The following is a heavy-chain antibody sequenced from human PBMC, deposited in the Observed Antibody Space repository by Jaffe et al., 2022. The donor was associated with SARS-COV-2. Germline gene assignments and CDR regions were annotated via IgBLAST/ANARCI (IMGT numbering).Heavy chain of an antibody. V-gene: IGHV3-9*01. CDR1: GFTFDDYA. J-gene: IGHJ4*02. CDR3: AKGRVYYDSSGYDY. CDR2: ISWNSGSI. Sequence: EVQLVESGGGLVQPGRSLRLSCAASGFTFDDYAMHWVRQAPGKGLEWVSGISWNSGSIGYADSVKGRFTISRDNAKNSLYLQMNSLRAEDTALYYCAKGRVYYDSSGYDYWGQGTLVTVSS. D-gene: IGHD3-22*01.